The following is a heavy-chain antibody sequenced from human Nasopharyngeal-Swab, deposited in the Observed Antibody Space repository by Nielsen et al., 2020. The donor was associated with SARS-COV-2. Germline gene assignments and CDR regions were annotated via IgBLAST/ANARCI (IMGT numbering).Heavy chain of an antibody. V-gene: IGHV4-34*01. J-gene: IGHJ4*02. CDR2: INHSGST. CDR3: ARGFQDIVVVVAAYRSGCGY. D-gene: IGHD2-15*01. Sequence: SETLSLTCAVYGGSFSGYSWSWIRQPPGKGLEWIGEINHSGSTNYNPSLKSRVTISVDTSKNQFSLKLSSVTDADTAVYDCARGFQDIVVVVAAYRSGCGYWGQGTLVTVSS. CDR1: GGSFSGYS.